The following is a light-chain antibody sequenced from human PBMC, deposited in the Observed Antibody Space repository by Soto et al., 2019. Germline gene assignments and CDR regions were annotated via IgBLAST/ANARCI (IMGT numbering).Light chain of an antibody. Sequence: QSALTQPASVSGSPGQSIAISCTGTSGDVGGYDYVSWYQQHPDKAPKLMIYEVTKRPAWVANRFSGYKAGNTAARTIAGRQPEDEADYYCSSHTSGSTRVFGSGTKLTVL. J-gene: IGLJ1*01. V-gene: IGLV2-14*01. CDR3: SSHTSGSTRV. CDR1: SGDVGGYDY. CDR2: EVT.